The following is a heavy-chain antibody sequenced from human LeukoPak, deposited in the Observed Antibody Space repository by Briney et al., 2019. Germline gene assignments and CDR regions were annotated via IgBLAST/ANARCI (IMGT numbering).Heavy chain of an antibody. Sequence: ASEKVSCMASGYTFTGYYMHWVRQAPGQGLEWMGWINPNSGDTNYAQKFQGRVTMTRDTSISTVYMELSKLRSDDTAVYYCARGSPSGWYVFDYWGQGTLVTVSS. CDR3: ARGSPSGWYVFDY. J-gene: IGHJ4*02. CDR2: INPNSGDT. CDR1: GYTFTGYY. V-gene: IGHV1-2*02. D-gene: IGHD6-19*01.